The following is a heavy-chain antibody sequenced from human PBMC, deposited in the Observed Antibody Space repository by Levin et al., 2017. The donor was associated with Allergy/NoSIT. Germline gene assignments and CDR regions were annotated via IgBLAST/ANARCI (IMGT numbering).Heavy chain of an antibody. Sequence: ETLSLTCAASGLTFSDHAMSWIRQAPGKGLEWVSAISGSGDNTYYADSVKGRFTISRDNSKNTLYLQLQSLRADDTALYYCAKDFTGSGLYFGYWGQGTLVTVSS. J-gene: IGHJ4*02. V-gene: IGHV3-23*01. D-gene: IGHD1-1*01. CDR1: GLTFSDHA. CDR3: AKDFTGSGLYFGY. CDR2: ISGSGDNT.